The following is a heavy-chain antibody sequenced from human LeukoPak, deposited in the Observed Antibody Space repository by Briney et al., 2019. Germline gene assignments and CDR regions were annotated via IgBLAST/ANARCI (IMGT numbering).Heavy chain of an antibody. CDR1: GFTFNTYG. D-gene: IGHD5-12*01. CDR3: AKDGTFIAARYYFDF. V-gene: IGHV3-30*18. J-gene: IGHJ4*02. Sequence: GGSLRLSCAASGFTFNTYGMHWVRQAAGKGLEWMAVISFDGGNIYYAGSVKGRFTISRDNSKNTLFLQMNSLRLDDTAVYYCAKDGTFIAARYYFDFWGQGTLVTVSS. CDR2: ISFDGGNI.